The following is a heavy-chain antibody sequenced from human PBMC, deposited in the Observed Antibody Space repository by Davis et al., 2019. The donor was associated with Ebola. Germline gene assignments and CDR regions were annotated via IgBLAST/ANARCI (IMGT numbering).Heavy chain of an antibody. CDR2: IVVGSGNT. CDR3: AASAGTVGKFDY. J-gene: IGHJ4*01. V-gene: IGHV1-58*02. Sequence: AASVKVSCKASGFTFSSSGMQWVRQARGQRLEWIGWIVVGSGNTNYAQRFQGRGTITRDMSTTTSYLDLTNLRFEDTAVYYCAASAGTVGKFDYWGRGTLVTVSS. D-gene: IGHD1-14*01. CDR1: GFTFSSSG.